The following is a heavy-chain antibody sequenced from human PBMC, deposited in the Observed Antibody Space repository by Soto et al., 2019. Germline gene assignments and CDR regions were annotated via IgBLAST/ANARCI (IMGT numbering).Heavy chain of an antibody. CDR2: IYYSGST. CDR1: GGSISSGDYY. J-gene: IGHJ5*02. D-gene: IGHD1-26*01. Sequence: SETLSLTCTVSGGSISSGDYYWSWIRQPPGKGLEWIGYIYYSGSTYYNPSLKSRVTISVDTSKNQFSLKLSSVTAADTAVYYCATQEVGGSYVYTFDPWGQGTLVTVSS. CDR3: ATQEVGGSYVYTFDP. V-gene: IGHV4-30-4*01.